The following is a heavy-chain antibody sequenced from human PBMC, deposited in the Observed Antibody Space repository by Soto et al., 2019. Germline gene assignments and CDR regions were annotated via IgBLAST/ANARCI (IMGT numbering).Heavy chain of an antibody. V-gene: IGHV3-30*18. CDR2: ISYDGSNK. D-gene: IGHD6-25*01. CDR3: AKGGVSLGLFDY. J-gene: IGHJ4*02. Sequence: QVQLVESGGGVVQPGRSLRLSCAASGFTFSSYGMHWVRQAPGKGLEWVAVISYDGSNKYYADSVKGRFTISRDNSKNTLYLQMNSLRAEDTAVYYCAKGGVSLGLFDYWGQGTLVTVS. CDR1: GFTFSSYG.